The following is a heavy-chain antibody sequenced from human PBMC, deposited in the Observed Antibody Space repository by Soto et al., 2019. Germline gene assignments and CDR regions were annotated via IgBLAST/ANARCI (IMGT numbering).Heavy chain of an antibody. CDR2: IIPIFGTA. CDR1: GGTFSSYA. D-gene: IGHD5-12*01. Sequence: QVQLVQSGAEVKKPGSSVKVSCKASGGTFSSYAISWVRQAPGQGLEWMGGIIPIFGTANYAQKFQGRVTITADESTSTAYMELSSLRSEDTAVYYCARDLQTRATTVSRRNYYYGMDVWGQGTTVTVS. J-gene: IGHJ6*02. CDR3: ARDLQTRATTVSRRNYYYGMDV. V-gene: IGHV1-69*01.